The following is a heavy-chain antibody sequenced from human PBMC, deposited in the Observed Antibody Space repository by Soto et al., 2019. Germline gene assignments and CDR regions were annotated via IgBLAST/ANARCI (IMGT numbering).Heavy chain of an antibody. D-gene: IGHD3-9*01. CDR1: GYSFTSYW. CDR3: ERHGVGDILTGQPDY. J-gene: IGHJ4*02. CDR2: IYPGDSDT. V-gene: IGHV5-51*01. Sequence: PGESLKISCKAPGYSFTSYWIGWVRQMPGKGLEWMGIIYPGDSDTRYSPSFQGQVTISADKSISTAYLQWSSLKASDTAMYYCERHGVGDILTGQPDYWGQGTLVTVSS.